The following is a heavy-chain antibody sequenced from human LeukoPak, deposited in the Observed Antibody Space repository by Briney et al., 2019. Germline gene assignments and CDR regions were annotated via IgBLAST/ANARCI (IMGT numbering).Heavy chain of an antibody. CDR1: GFTVSDNY. Sequence: GSLRLSCAASGFTVSDNYMSWVRQAPGKGLEWVSVMYSRGDTYYAKSVKGRFTFSRDISKNTLYLQMNGLRTEDTAMYYCARDAPQVPAAGVLASWGQGTLVIVSS. CDR2: MYSRGDT. CDR3: ARDAPQVPAAGVLAS. V-gene: IGHV3-53*01. J-gene: IGHJ5*02. D-gene: IGHD6-13*01.